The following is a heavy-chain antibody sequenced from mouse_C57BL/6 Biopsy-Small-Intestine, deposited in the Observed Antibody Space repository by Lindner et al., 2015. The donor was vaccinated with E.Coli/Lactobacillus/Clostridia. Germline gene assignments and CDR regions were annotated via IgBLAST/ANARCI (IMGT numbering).Heavy chain of an antibody. D-gene: IGHD4-1*01. V-gene: IGHV1-54*01. J-gene: IGHJ2*01. Sequence: VQLQESGAELVRPGTSVKVSCKASGYAFTNFLIEWVKQRPGQGLEWIGVINPGNGGTAYNEKFKGKATLTSDKSSSTAYMQLSSLTSEDSAVYFCATWGNFETWGQGTALTVSS. CDR1: GYAFTNFL. CDR3: ATWGNFET. CDR2: INPGNGGT.